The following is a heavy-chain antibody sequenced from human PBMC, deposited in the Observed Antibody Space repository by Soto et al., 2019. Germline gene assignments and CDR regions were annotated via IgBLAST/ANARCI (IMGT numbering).Heavy chain of an antibody. Sequence: GGSLRLSCAASGFTFSSYAMSWVRQAPGKGPEWISSISGSGSTIYYADSVKGRFTISRDNSKNTLYLQVSSLRAEDTAVYYCAKVFYYYDSSGYYYFDYWGQGTLVTVSS. CDR2: ISGSGSTI. V-gene: IGHV3-23*01. CDR1: GFTFSSYA. CDR3: AKVFYYYDSSGYYYFDY. D-gene: IGHD3-22*01. J-gene: IGHJ4*02.